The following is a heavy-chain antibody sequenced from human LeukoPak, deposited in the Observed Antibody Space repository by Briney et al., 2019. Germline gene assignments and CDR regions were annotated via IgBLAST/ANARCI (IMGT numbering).Heavy chain of an antibody. Sequence: PGGSLRLSCAASGFTFSSYEMNWVRQAPGKGLEWVSYISSSGSTIYYADSVKGRFTISRDNAKNSLYLQMNSLRAEDTAVYYCARVGYCSGGSCRAGGFDYWGQGTLVTVSS. D-gene: IGHD2-15*01. J-gene: IGHJ4*02. CDR3: ARVGYCSGGSCRAGGFDY. CDR2: ISSSGSTI. V-gene: IGHV3-48*03. CDR1: GFTFSSYE.